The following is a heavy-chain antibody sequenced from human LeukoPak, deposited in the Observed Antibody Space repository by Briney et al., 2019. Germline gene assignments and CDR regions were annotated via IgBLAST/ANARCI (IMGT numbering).Heavy chain of an antibody. D-gene: IGHD6-13*01. V-gene: IGHV4-59*01. CDR2: IYYSGST. CDR3: VRYSSSWYEDWFDP. J-gene: IGHJ5*02. CDR1: GGSISSYY. Sequence: SETLSLTCTVSGGSISSYYWSWIRQPPGKGLEWIGYIYYSGSTNYNPSLKSRATISVDTSKNQFSLKLSSVTAADTAVYYCVRYSSSWYEDWFDPWGQGTLVTVSS.